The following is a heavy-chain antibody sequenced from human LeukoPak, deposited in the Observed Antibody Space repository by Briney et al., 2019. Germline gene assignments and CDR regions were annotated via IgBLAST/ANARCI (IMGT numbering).Heavy chain of an antibody. CDR1: GYTFSSYT. CDR3: ASGPSYSGGNEYFDS. CDR2: INTNTGNP. D-gene: IGHD1-26*01. J-gene: IGHJ4*02. V-gene: IGHV7-4-1*02. Sequence: ASVKVSCKASGYTFSSYTMNWVRQAPGQGLEWMGWINTNTGNPTYAQDYTGRFVFSLDTSVSTTHLQISRLKAEDTAVYYCASGPSYSGGNEYFDSWGQGTLVTVSS.